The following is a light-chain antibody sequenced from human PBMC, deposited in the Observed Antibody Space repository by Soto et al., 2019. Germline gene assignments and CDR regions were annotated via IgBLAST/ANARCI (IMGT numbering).Light chain of an antibody. J-gene: IGKJ4*01. Sequence: DIQMTQSPSSLSASIGDTVTITCRASQDISTLLAWYQQKPGKAPKLLIYGASTLESGVPSRFSGRGSGTDFTLTISSLQPEDFATYFWQQADSFPLTFGGGTKVDIK. CDR1: QDISTL. CDR3: QQADSFPLT. CDR2: GAS. V-gene: IGKV1D-12*01.